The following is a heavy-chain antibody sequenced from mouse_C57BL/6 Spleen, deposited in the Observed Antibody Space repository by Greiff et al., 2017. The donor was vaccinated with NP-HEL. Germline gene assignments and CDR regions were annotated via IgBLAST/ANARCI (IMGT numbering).Heavy chain of an antibody. CDR3: SRSDYYGSGYAWFAY. J-gene: IGHJ3*01. CDR2: IYPRSGDA. V-gene: IGHV1-81*01. Sequence: VKLVESGAELARPGASVKLSCKASGYTFTSYGISWVKQRTGQGLEWIGEIYPRSGDAQYNEKFKGKATLTADKSSSTAYMELRSLTSEDSAVYFWSRSDYYGSGYAWFAYWGQGTLVTVS. D-gene: IGHD1-1*01. CDR1: GYTFTSYG.